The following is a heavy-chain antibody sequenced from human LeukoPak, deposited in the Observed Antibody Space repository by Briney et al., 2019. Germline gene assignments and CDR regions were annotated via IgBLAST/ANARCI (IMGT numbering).Heavy chain of an antibody. J-gene: IGHJ5*02. CDR3: ARQGYISGQGFRNNWFDP. D-gene: IGHD6-19*01. V-gene: IGHV4-39*01. CDR2: IFYSGST. CDR1: GGSISSSSFY. Sequence: SETLSLTCTVSGGSISSSSFYWCWIRHPPGKGLELIGTIFYSGSTYYNPSLRSRVTMSVDTSKNQFSLRLSSVTAADTAVYYCARQGYISGQGFRNNWFDPWGQGSLVTVSP.